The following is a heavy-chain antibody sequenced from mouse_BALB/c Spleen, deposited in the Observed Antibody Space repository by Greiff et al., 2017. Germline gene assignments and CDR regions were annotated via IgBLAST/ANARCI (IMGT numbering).Heavy chain of an antibody. V-gene: IGHV1S29*02. CDR2: IYPYNGGT. CDR3: ARQDYYRGSYFDY. D-gene: IGHD2-14*01. CDR1: GYTFTDYN. J-gene: IGHJ2*01. Sequence: EVQLQQSGPELVKPGASVKISCKASGYTFTDYNMHWVKQSHGKSLEWIGYIYPYNGGTGYNQKFKSKATLTVDNSSSTAYMELRSLTSEDSAVYYCARQDYYRGSYFDYWGQGTTLTVSS.